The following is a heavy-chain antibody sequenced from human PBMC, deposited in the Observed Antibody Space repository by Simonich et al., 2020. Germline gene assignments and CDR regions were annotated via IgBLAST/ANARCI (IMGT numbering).Heavy chain of an antibody. CDR1: GFTFSSYS. Sequence: EVQLVESGGGLVKPGGSLRLSCAASGFTFSSYSLNWVRPAPGKGLEGVSSISSSSSYIYYEYSVKGRFTISRDNAKNSLYLQMNSLRAEDTAVYYCARANERDYWGQGTLVTVSS. J-gene: IGHJ4*02. V-gene: IGHV3-21*01. D-gene: IGHD1-1*01. CDR2: ISSSSSYI. CDR3: ARANERDY.